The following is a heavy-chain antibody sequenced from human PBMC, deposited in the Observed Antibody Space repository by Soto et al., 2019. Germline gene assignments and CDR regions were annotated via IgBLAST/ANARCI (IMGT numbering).Heavy chain of an antibody. CDR3: ARAYDFWSGYRLDY. J-gene: IGHJ4*02. D-gene: IGHD3-3*01. Sequence: QVQLVQSGAEVKKPGASVKVSCKASGYTFTGYYMHWVRQAPGQGLEWMGWINPNSGGINYAQKFQGRVTMTRDTSISTAYMELSRLRSDDTAVYYCARAYDFWSGYRLDYWGQGTLVTVSS. CDR2: INPNSGGI. CDR1: GYTFTGYY. V-gene: IGHV1-2*02.